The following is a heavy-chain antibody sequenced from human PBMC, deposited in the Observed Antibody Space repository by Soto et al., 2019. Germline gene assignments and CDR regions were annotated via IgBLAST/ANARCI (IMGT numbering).Heavy chain of an antibody. Sequence: EVQLVESGGGLVQPGGSLRLSCVASGFTVTDIYMNWVRQAPGKGLEWVSVIYNEFTDYADSVRGRFSISTDSSKNALYLQMNILRAEDWAVYYCVREPRYCSGGSCSIMGDAFDIWGQGTMVTVSS. J-gene: IGHJ3*02. V-gene: IGHV3-66*01. CDR2: IYNEFT. CDR1: GFTVTDIY. CDR3: VREPRYCSGGSCSIMGDAFDI. D-gene: IGHD2-15*01.